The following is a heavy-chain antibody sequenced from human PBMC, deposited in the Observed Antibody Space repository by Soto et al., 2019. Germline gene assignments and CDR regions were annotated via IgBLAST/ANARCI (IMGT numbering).Heavy chain of an antibody. CDR1: GYSFPSYY. J-gene: IGHJ3*02. V-gene: IGHV1-46*01. D-gene: IGHD5-12*01. CDR3: TGRYEIRDDFEM. CDR2: INPSGGST. Sequence: SAKVSCKASGYSFPSYYMHCVRQAPGQGLEWMGIINPSGGSTSYAQKFQGRVTMTRDTSTSTVYLELSSLRSEDTAVYSCTGRYEIRDDFEMWCQGT.